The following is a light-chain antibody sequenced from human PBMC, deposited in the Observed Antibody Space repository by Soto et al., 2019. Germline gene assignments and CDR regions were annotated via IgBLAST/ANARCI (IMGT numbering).Light chain of an antibody. V-gene: IGLV2-14*01. CDR2: EVT. CDR3: SSYTISYTLPFV. Sequence: QSVLTQPASVSGSPGQSITISCTGTRRDVGGYNYVSWYQQYPGKSPKLLIYEVTHRPSGVSNRFSGSKSGNTASLTISGLQAEDEADYYCSSYTISYTLPFVFGTGTKVTVL. J-gene: IGLJ1*01. CDR1: RRDVGGYNY.